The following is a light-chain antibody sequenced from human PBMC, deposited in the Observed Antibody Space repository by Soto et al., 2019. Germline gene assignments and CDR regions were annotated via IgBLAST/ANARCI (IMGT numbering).Light chain of an antibody. Sequence: QSALTQPPSASGSLGQSVTISCTGASSDISGHNYVSWYQQHPGKAPKLMIYEVSKRPSGVPDRFSGSKSGNTASLTVSGLQAEDEADYYCTSHAGTINFPYIFGTGTKLTVL. CDR1: SSDISGHNY. V-gene: IGLV2-8*01. J-gene: IGLJ1*01. CDR3: TSHAGTINFPYI. CDR2: EVS.